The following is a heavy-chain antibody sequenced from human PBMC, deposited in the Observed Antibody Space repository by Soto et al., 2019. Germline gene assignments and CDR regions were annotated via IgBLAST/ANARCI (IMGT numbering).Heavy chain of an antibody. J-gene: IGHJ4*02. Sequence: ASLKVSCKASGYIFTGYYMHWVRQAPGQGLEGMGWINPNSGDTYYTQKFQGWVTMTRDTSISTAYMELSRLRSDDTAVYYCATSRISIAVAGETEYYFDYWGQGTLVTVPS. CDR3: ATSRISIAVAGETEYYFDY. CDR2: INPNSGDT. D-gene: IGHD6-19*01. V-gene: IGHV1-2*04. CDR1: GYIFTGYY.